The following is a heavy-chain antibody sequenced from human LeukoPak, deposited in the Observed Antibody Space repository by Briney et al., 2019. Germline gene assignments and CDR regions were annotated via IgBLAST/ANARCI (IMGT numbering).Heavy chain of an antibody. V-gene: IGHV4-59*01. Sequence: PSETLSLTCTVSGGSISSYYWSWIRQPPGKGLEWIGYIYYSGSTNYNPSLKSRVTMSVDTSKNQFSLKLSSVTAADTAVYYCARVQAYGGKGYFDYWGQGTLVTVSS. D-gene: IGHD4-23*01. CDR1: GGSISSYY. CDR3: ARVQAYGGKGYFDY. J-gene: IGHJ4*02. CDR2: IYYSGST.